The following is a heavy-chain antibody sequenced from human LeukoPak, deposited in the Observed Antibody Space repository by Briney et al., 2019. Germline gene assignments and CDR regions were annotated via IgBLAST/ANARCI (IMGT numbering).Heavy chain of an antibody. Sequence: GGSLRLSCAASGFTFSSYAMSWVRQAPGKGLEWVSGISGRDSTTYYADSVKGRFTISRENSKNTLYLQMNSLRAEDTAVYYCAKDQSAIRFDYWGQGTLVTVSS. CDR2: ISGRDSTT. D-gene: IGHD2-2*02. J-gene: IGHJ4*02. CDR3: AKDQSAIRFDY. V-gene: IGHV3-23*01. CDR1: GFTFSSYA.